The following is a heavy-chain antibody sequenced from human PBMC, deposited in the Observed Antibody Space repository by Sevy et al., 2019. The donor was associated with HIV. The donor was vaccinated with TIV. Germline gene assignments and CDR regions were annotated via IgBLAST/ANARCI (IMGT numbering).Heavy chain of an antibody. J-gene: IGHJ4*02. CDR1: GFTFNIYE. V-gene: IGHV3-48*03. Sequence: GGSLRLSCAASGFTFNIYEMNGVRQAPGKGLEWVSYISSSFSIYYADSVKGRFTISRDNAKNSLYLQMNSLRAEDTAVYYCTNYVHYWGQGTLVTVSS. CDR2: ISSSFSI. CDR3: TNYVHY.